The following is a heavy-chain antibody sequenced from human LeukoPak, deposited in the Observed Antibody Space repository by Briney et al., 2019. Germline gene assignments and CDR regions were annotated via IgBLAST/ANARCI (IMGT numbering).Heavy chain of an antibody. Sequence: SETLSLTCTVSGGSISSYYWSWIRQPPGKGLEWIGYIYYSGSTNYNPSLKSRVTISVDTSKNQFSLKLSSVTAADTAVYYCARGGDGYCSGGSCYTSGGWYFDLWGRGTLVTVSS. V-gene: IGHV4-59*08. CDR2: IYYSGST. CDR1: GGSISSYY. J-gene: IGHJ2*01. D-gene: IGHD2-15*01. CDR3: ARGGDGYCSGGSCYTSGGWYFDL.